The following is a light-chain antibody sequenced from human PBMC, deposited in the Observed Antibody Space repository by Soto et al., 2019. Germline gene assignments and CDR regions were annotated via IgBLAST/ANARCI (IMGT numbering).Light chain of an antibody. J-gene: IGLJ2*01. CDR2: DSN. Sequence: QSALTQPPSVSAAPGQKVTISCSGSSSNIGNNHVSWYQQLPGTAPKVLIRDSNIRLSGIPDRFSGSKSGTSATLGISGLQTGDEADYYCATWDSGLSGVVFGGGTKLTVL. CDR3: ATWDSGLSGVV. V-gene: IGLV1-51*01. CDR1: SSNIGNNH.